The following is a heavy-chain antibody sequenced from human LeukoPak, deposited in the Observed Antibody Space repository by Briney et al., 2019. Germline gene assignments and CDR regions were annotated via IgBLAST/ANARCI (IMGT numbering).Heavy chain of an antibody. CDR3: ARGIEIVAVPAAPFDP. CDR1: GYTFTGYY. CDR2: INPNSGGT. D-gene: IGHD2-2*01. V-gene: IGHV1-2*02. J-gene: IGHJ5*02. Sequence: ASVKVSCKASGYTFTGYYMHWVRQAPGQGLEWMGWINPNSGGTNYAQKFQGRVTMTRDTSISTAYMELSRLRSDDTAVYYCARGIEIVAVPAAPFDPWGQGTLVTVSS.